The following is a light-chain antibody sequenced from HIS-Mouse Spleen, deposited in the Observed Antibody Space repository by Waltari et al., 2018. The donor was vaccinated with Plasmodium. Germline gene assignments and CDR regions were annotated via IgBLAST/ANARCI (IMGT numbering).Light chain of an antibody. Sequence: SYDLTQPPSVSVSPGQTARITCSGDALPKKYAYWYQQKSGQAPVLVIYEDSKRTSGIPWRFSGSSSGTMATLTISGAQVEDEADYYCYSTDSSGNHRVFGGGTKLTVL. CDR3: YSTDSSGNHRV. V-gene: IGLV3-10*01. CDR1: ALPKKY. CDR2: EDS. J-gene: IGLJ3*02.